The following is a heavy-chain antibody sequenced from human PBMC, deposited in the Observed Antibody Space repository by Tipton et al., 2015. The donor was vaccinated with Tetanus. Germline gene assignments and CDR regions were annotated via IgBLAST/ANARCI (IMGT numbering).Heavy chain of an antibody. CDR1: GYTFTSYG. CDR2: ISAYNGNT. V-gene: IGHV1-18*01. Sequence: QSGAEVKKPGASVKVSRKASGYTFTSYGISWVRQAPGQGLEWMGWISAYNGNTNYAQKLQGRVTVTTDTSTSTAYMELRSLRSDDTAVYYCAREMEYSSSSPTYYFDYWGQGTLVTVSS. J-gene: IGHJ4*02. CDR3: AREMEYSSSSPTYYFDY. D-gene: IGHD6-6*01.